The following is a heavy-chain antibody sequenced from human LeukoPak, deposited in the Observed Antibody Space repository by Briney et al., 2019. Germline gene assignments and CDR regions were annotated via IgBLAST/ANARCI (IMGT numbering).Heavy chain of an antibody. CDR3: AKDRGDYYYMDV. D-gene: IGHD1-26*01. J-gene: IGHJ6*03. CDR2: IRYDGSNK. V-gene: IGHV3-30*02. CDR1: GFTFSSYG. Sequence: GGSLRLSCVASGFTFSSYGMHWVRQAPGKGLERVAFIRYDGSNKYYADSVKGRFTISRDNPKNTVYLQMNSLRGEDTAVYYCAKDRGDYYYMDVWGKGTTVTVSS.